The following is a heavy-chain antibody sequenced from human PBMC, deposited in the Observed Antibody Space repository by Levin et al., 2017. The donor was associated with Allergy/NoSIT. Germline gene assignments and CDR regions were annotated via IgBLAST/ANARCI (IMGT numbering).Heavy chain of an antibody. CDR1: GFTFRSYG. CDR3: ATHRSYASTWYTGYFQH. CDR2: ILYDGSNK. V-gene: IGHV3-30*03. Sequence: SLKISCAASGFTFRSYGMHWVRQAPGKGLEWVALILYDGSNKYYADSVKGRFTISRDNSKNTLYLQMDSLRAEDTAVYYCATHRSYASTWYTGYFQHWGQGTLVTVSS. D-gene: IGHD6-13*01. J-gene: IGHJ1*01.